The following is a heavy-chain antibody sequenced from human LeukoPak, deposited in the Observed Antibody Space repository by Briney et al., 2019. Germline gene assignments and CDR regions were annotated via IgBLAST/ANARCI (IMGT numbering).Heavy chain of an antibody. Sequence: SVKVSCKASGGTFSSYAISWVRQAPGQGLEWMGGIIPIFGTANYAQKFQGRVTITTDGSTSTAYMELSSLRSEDTAVYYCARVHLGYDSSVQWYFDLWGRGTLVTVSS. D-gene: IGHD3-22*01. V-gene: IGHV1-69*05. CDR2: IIPIFGTA. J-gene: IGHJ2*01. CDR1: GGTFSSYA. CDR3: ARVHLGYDSSVQWYFDL.